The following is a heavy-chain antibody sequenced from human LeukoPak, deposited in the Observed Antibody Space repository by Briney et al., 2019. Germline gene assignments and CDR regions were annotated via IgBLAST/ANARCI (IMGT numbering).Heavy chain of an antibody. Sequence: PGGSLRLSCAASGFTFSSYSMNWVRQAPGKGLEWVSYISSSGSTIYYADSVKGRFTISRDNAKNSLYLQMNSLRAEDTAVYYCARDFDGSGSYSHWGQGTLVTISS. J-gene: IGHJ4*02. CDR3: ARDFDGSGSYSH. V-gene: IGHV3-48*04. CDR1: GFTFSSYS. D-gene: IGHD3-10*01. CDR2: ISSSGSTI.